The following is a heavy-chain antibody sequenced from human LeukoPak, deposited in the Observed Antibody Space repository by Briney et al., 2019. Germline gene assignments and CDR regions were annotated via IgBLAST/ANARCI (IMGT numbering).Heavy chain of an antibody. V-gene: IGHV4-39*01. Sequence: SETLSLTCTVSGGSISSSSYCWGWIRQPPGKGLEWIGSIYYSGGTYYNPSLKSRVTISVDTSKNQFSLKLSSVTAADTAVYYCARLTASFTTVTARNPTDYWCQGTLVTVSS. D-gene: IGHD4-17*01. CDR3: ARLTASFTTVTARNPTDY. CDR2: IYYSGGT. J-gene: IGHJ4*02. CDR1: GGSISSSSYC.